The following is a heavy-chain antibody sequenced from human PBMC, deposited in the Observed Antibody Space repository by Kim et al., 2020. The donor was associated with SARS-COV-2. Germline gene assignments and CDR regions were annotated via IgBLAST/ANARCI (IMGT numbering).Heavy chain of an antibody. CDR1: GGSISSSSYY. V-gene: IGHV4-39*07. Sequence: SETLSLTCTVSGGSISSSSYYWGWIRQPPGKGLEWIGSIYYSGSTYYNPSLKSRITISVDTSKNQFSLKLSSVTAADTAVYYCARVRVDVLLWFGELPDAFDIWGQGTMVTVSS. CDR2: IYYSGST. CDR3: ARVRVDVLLWFGELPDAFDI. D-gene: IGHD3-10*01. J-gene: IGHJ3*02.